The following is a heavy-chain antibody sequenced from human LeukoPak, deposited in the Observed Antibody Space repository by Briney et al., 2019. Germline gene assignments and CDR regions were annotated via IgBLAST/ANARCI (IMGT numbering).Heavy chain of an antibody. CDR3: ARHRRFRGGSYPRHYYYYLDV. V-gene: IGHV4-39*07. J-gene: IGHJ6*03. CDR1: DGSIRSSSYY. CDR2: VYYNGST. D-gene: IGHD1-26*01. Sequence: SETLSLTCSVSDGSIRSSSYYWGWLRQGPGQGLVWLGNVYYNGSTYDNPSLKSRVTISVDTFKDQFSLKVRSVTAADTAVYYCARHRRFRGGSYPRHYYYYLDVWGKGTTVTVSS.